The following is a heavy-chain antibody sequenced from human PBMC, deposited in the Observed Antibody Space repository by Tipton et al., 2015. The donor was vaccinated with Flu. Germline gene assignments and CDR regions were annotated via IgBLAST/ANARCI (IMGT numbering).Heavy chain of an antibody. CDR3: AGDAPYDSSGYYSDY. CDR2: IFYSGSFSGGST. CDR1: GGSFSSTYY. J-gene: IGHJ4*02. Sequence: TLSLTCTVSGGSFSSTYYWGWIRQPPGKGLEWIGSIFYSGSFSGGSTYYNPSLKSRVTLSVDTSKNQFSLKLSSVTAADTAIDYCAGDAPYDSSGYYSDYWGQGTQVTVSS. D-gene: IGHD3-22*01. V-gene: IGHV4-39*07.